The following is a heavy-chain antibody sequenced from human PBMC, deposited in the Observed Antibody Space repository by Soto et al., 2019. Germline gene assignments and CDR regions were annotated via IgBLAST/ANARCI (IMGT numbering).Heavy chain of an antibody. J-gene: IGHJ4*02. V-gene: IGHV4-59*01. CDR1: GGSISSYY. D-gene: IGHD3-3*01. CDR2: MYYSGIT. CDR3: ARGTFGVVKD. Sequence: QVQLQESGPGLVKPSETLSLTCTVSGGSISSYYWSWIRQPPGKGLEWIGYMYYSGITNYNPSLKSRVTISIDTSRNQFSLKLSSVTAADTAVYYCARGTFGVVKDWGQGTLVTVSS.